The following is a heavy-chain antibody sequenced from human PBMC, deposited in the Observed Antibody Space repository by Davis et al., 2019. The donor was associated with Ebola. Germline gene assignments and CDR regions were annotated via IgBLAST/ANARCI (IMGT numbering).Heavy chain of an antibody. V-gene: IGHV4-34*01. CDR1: GGSFSGYY. J-gene: IGHJ4*02. CDR2: INHSGST. Sequence: MPSETLSLTCAVYGGSFSGYYWRWIRQPPGKGLEWIGEINHSGSTNYNPSLKSRVTISVDTSKNQFSLKLSSVTAADTAVYYCARLSWGYSSGRHWGYWGQGTLVTVSS. CDR3: ARLSWGYSSGRHWGY. D-gene: IGHD6-19*01.